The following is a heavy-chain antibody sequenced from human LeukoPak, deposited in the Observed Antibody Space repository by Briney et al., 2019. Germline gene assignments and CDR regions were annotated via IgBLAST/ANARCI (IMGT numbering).Heavy chain of an antibody. Sequence: SETLSLTCTVSGGSISSSSYYWGWLRQPPGKGLEWIGSIYDSGGTYYNPSLKSRVTISVDTSKNQFSLKLSSVTAADTAVYYCARDSSSSDAFDIWGQGTMVTVSS. CDR1: GGSISSSSYY. D-gene: IGHD2-2*01. CDR2: IYDSGGT. CDR3: ARDSSSSDAFDI. V-gene: IGHV4-39*01. J-gene: IGHJ3*02.